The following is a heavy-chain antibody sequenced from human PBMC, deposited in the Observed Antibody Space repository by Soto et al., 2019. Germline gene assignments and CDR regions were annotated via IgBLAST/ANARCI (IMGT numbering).Heavy chain of an antibody. J-gene: IGHJ4*02. V-gene: IGHV3-33*01. CDR2: IWYDGSNK. CDR1: GFTFSSYG. Sequence: HPGGSLRLSCAASGFTFSSYGMHWVRQAPGKGLEWVAVIWYDGSNKYYADSVKGRFTISRDNSKNTLYLQMNSLRAEDTAVYYCARDMDPIAVAGTSYWGQGTLVTVSS. CDR3: ARDMDPIAVAGTSY. D-gene: IGHD6-19*01.